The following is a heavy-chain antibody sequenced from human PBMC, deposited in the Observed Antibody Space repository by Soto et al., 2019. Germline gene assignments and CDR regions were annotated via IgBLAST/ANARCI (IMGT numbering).Heavy chain of an antibody. D-gene: IGHD3-10*01. V-gene: IGHV3-74*01. CDR1: GFTFSGRS. CDR2: IDNSGTDS. J-gene: IGHJ6*04. Sequence: EVQLVESGGGLVQPGGSLRLSCAASGFTFSGRSMHWVRQAPGKGLVWVSGIDNSGTDSTYADSLKGRFTSSRDNAKNTLYLQMNSLRVGDRAVYYCARGWFGPDVWGKGTTVTVSS. CDR3: ARGWFGPDV.